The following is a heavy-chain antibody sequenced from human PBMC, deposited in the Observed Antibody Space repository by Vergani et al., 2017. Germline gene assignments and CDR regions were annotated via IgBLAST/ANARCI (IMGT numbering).Heavy chain of an antibody. CDR3: ARIRTMGRDYYYYNMDV. CDR1: GFSLSNARMG. CDR2: IFSNDEK. D-gene: IGHD3-10*01. J-gene: IGHJ6*02. V-gene: IGHV2-26*01. Sequence: QVTLKESGPVLVKPTETLKPTCTVSGFSLSNARMGVSWIRQPPGKALEWLAHIFSNDEKSYRTSLKSRLTISKDTSKSQVVITMTTMDPVDTATYYCARIRTMGRDYYYYNMDVWGQGTTVTVSS.